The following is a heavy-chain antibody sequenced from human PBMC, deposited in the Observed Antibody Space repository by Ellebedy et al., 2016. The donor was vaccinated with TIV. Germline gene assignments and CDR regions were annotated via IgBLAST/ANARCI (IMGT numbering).Heavy chain of an antibody. CDR1: GYTFIFSA. Sequence: AASVKVSCKASGYTFIFSAMHSVRQAPGQRLEWMGWINAGNGNAKYSQKFQGRVTLTRDTSATTAYMELSSLRSEDTAVYYCEAERGGYKAREFWGQGTLVTVSS. J-gene: IGHJ4*02. CDR3: EAERGGYKAREF. D-gene: IGHD2-15*01. CDR2: INAGNGNA. V-gene: IGHV1-3*01.